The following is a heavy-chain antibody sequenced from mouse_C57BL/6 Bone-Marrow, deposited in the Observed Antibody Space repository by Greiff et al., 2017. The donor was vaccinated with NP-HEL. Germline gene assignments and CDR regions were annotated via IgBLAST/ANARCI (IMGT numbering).Heavy chain of an antibody. CDR1: GFTFSDYG. J-gene: IGHJ2*01. CDR3: ARQGYYGSTPYYFDY. D-gene: IGHD1-1*01. V-gene: IGHV5-15*01. CDR2: ISNLAYSI. Sequence: EVKLMESGGGLVQPGGSLKLSCAASGFTFSDYGMAWVRQAPRKGPEWVAFISNLAYSIYYADTVTGRFTISRENAKYTLYLEMSSLRSEDTAMYYCARQGYYGSTPYYFDYWGQGTTLTVSS.